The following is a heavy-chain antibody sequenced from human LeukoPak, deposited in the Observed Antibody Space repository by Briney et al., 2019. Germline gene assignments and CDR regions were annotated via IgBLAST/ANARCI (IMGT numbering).Heavy chain of an antibody. V-gene: IGHV3-74*01. Sequence: GGSLRLSCAASGLTFSNYWMHWVRQAPGKGLVWVSRITSDGSSTTYADSVKGRFTISRDNAKNTLYLQMNSLRDEDTAAYYCARVESHSSGSYWGQGTLVTVSS. D-gene: IGHD3-22*01. CDR1: GLTFSNYW. J-gene: IGHJ4*02. CDR3: ARVESHSSGSY. CDR2: ITSDGSST.